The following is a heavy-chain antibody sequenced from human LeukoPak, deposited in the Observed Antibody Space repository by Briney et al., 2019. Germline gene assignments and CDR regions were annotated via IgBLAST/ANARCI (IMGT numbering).Heavy chain of an antibody. D-gene: IGHD2-2*01. CDR2: IYTSGST. V-gene: IGHV4-4*07. Sequence: SETLSLTCTFSGGSISSYYWSWIRQPAGKGLEWIGRIYTSGSTNYNPSLKSRVTISVDKSKNQFSLKLSSVTAADTAVYYCARVYCSSTSCYNAGAFDSWGQGTMVTVSS. J-gene: IGHJ3*02. CDR1: GGSISSYY. CDR3: ARVYCSSTSCYNAGAFDS.